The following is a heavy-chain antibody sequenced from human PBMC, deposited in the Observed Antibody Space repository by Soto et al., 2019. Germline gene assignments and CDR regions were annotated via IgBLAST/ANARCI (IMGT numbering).Heavy chain of an antibody. Sequence: SEALSVTCAVYGGSFSGYYWTWIRQPPGTGLEWIGEINHSGSTNYNPSLKSRVTISVDTSKNQFSLKLTSVTAADTAVYYCAKDKITGHFYYLSQRTEVTISS. CDR2: INHSGST. V-gene: IGHV4-34*01. CDR3: AKDKITGHFYY. CDR1: GGSFSGYY. D-gene: IGHD2-8*02. J-gene: IGHJ4*01.